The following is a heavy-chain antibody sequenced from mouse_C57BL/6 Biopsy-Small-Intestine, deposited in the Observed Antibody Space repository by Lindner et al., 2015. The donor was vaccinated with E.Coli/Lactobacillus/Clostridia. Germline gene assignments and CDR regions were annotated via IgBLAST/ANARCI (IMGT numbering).Heavy chain of an antibody. J-gene: IGHJ1*03. CDR3: ARDWYFDV. Sequence: VQLQESGAELARPGASVKMSCKASGYTLTTYTMHWVKQRPGQGLEWIGYINPSSAYTEYNQRFKDRATLTADKSSSTAYMHLNSLTSEDSAVYYCARDWYFDVWGTGTTVTVSS. CDR2: INPSSAYT. V-gene: IGHV1-4*01. CDR1: GYTLTTYT.